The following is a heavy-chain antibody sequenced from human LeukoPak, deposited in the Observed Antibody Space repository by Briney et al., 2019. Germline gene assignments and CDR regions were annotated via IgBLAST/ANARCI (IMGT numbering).Heavy chain of an antibody. Sequence: GGSLRLSCAASGFTFSTYWMHWVRQAPGKGLVWVSRINSDGSDTTYADSVKGRFTISRDNAKNTLYLQMSSLRAEDTAVYYCARVSGTDSSGYVQIDFWGQGTLVTVSS. CDR3: ARVSGTDSSGYVQIDF. D-gene: IGHD3-22*01. J-gene: IGHJ4*02. CDR2: INSDGSDT. CDR1: GFTFSTYW. V-gene: IGHV3-74*01.